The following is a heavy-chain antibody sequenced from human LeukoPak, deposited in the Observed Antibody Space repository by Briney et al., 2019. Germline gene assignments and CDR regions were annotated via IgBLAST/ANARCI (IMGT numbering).Heavy chain of an antibody. CDR2: ISSSSSYI. CDR3: AKGRYLTIVTTFYFDY. CDR1: GFTFSSYS. J-gene: IGHJ4*02. Sequence: PGGSLRLSCAASGFTFSSYSMNWVRQAPGKGLEWVSSISSSSSYIYYADSVKGRFTISRDNAKNSLYLQMNSLRAEDTAVYYCAKGRYLTIVTTFYFDYWGQGTLVTVSS. D-gene: IGHD4-17*01. V-gene: IGHV3-21*01.